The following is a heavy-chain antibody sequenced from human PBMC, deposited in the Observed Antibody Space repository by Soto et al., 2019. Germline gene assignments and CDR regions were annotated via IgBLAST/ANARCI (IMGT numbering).Heavy chain of an antibody. CDR2: ISYDGSNK. CDR3: ARDVSCSGGSCYDYYYYYGMDV. J-gene: IGHJ6*02. V-gene: IGHV3-30*03. Sequence: QVQLVESGGGVVQPGRSLRLSCVVSGFTFSSYGMHWVRQAPGKGLEWVAVISYDGSNKYYADSVKGRFTISRDNSNNTLYLQRNSLRAEDTALYYCARDVSCSGGSCYDYYYYYGMDVWGQGTTVTVSS. D-gene: IGHD2-15*01. CDR1: GFTFSSYG.